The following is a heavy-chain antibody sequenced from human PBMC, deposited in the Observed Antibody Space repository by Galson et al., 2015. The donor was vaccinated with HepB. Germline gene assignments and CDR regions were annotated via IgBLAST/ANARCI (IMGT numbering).Heavy chain of an antibody. CDR1: GYTFSTYW. CDR3: ARKPYDDGNYYPSNFDY. CDR2: IYSGDSDT. D-gene: IGHD3-3*01. Sequence: QSGAEVKKPGESLKISCKGSGYTFSTYWIGWVRQMPGKGLEWMGIIYSGDSDTRYIKYSPSFQGQVTLSVDKSVTTAYLQWSSLKASDTAMYYCARKPYDDGNYYPSNFDYWGQGTPVTVSS. V-gene: IGHV5-51*03. J-gene: IGHJ4*02.